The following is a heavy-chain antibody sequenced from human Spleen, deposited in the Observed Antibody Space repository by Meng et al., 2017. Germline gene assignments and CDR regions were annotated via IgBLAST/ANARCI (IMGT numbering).Heavy chain of an antibody. V-gene: IGHV4-34*01. D-gene: IGHD4-11*01. J-gene: IGHJ4*02. CDR3: ARGPTTMAHDFDY. CDR1: GGSFIGYY. CDR2: INHSGST. Sequence: QVHLQQWGAGLLKPAGTLSLTCAVYGGSFIGYYWSWIRQRPGKGLEWIGEINHSGSTNYNPSIESRATISVDTSQNNLSLKLSSVTAADSAVYYCARGPTTMAHDFDYWGQGTLVTVSS.